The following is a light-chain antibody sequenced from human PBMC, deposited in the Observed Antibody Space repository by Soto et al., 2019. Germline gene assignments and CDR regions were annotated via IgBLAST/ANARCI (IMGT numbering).Light chain of an antibody. CDR1: QSVRSSY. CDR2: GAS. Sequence: EIVLTQSPGTLSLSPGRRATLSCRASQSVRSSYLAWYQQRPGQAPRLLIFGASFRATGIPDRFSGSGSGTDFTLTISRLEPEDFAVYYCQHYGSPLTFGGGTKVEIK. J-gene: IGKJ4*01. CDR3: QHYGSPLT. V-gene: IGKV3-20*01.